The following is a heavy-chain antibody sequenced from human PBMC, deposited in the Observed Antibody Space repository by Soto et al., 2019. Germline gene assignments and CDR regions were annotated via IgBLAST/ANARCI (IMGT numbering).Heavy chain of an antibody. CDR2: INPEGSEK. V-gene: IGHV3-7*02. J-gene: IGHJ4*02. CDR1: GFSLSAFW. Sequence: EVQLVQSGGGLVQPGGSLRLSCEASGFSLSAFWMNWVRQSPRKGLEWVSNINPEGSEKVYVDSVKGRFTVSRDNTQNSVYLQMDSLRAEDTAVYYCAGWCNNVCYWGQGSLVTVSS. D-gene: IGHD2-15*01. CDR3: AGWCNNVCY.